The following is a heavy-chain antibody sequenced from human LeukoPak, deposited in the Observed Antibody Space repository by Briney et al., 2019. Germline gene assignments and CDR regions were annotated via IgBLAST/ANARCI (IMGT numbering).Heavy chain of an antibody. Sequence: SETLSLTCTVSGYFISSSSYYWGRIRQPPGQGLEWIGDIYYTGKTYYNPSLKSRVFISIDTSKNYFSLNLNFVTAADTAVYYCAGRRYYDSTGYFEWGRGSLVTVSS. CDR2: IYYTGKT. CDR3: AGRRYYDSTGYFE. V-gene: IGHV4-39*02. J-gene: IGHJ1*01. CDR1: GYFISSSSYY. D-gene: IGHD3-22*01.